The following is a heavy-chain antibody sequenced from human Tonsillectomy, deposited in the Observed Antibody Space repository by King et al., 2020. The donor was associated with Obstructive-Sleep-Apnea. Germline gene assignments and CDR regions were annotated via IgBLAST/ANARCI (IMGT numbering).Heavy chain of an antibody. CDR2: IYYNGRT. V-gene: IGHV4-59*01. D-gene: IGHD2-15*01. Sequence: QLQESGPGLVKPSETLSLTCTVSGGSISSYYWSWIRQPPGKGLEWIGYIYYNGRTNYNPSLKSRVTMSINTSKNQFSLSLNSVTAADTAVYYFTNTSPRRHGWYWGQGHLVTVSS. CDR3: TNTSPRRHGWY. J-gene: IGHJ4*02. CDR1: GGSISSYY.